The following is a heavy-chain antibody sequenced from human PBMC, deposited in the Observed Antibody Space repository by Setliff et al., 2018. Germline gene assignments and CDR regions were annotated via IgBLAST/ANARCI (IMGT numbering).Heavy chain of an antibody. D-gene: IGHD6-19*01. V-gene: IGHV4-4*07. Sequence: PSETLSLTCTVSGGSISNYYWSWIRQPAGKGLEWIGRIYTSGSTNYNPSLKSRVTMSVDTSKNQFSLKLSSVTAADTAVYYCAREQWLDPPGYYYMDVWAKGPRSPSP. J-gene: IGHJ6*03. CDR1: GGSISNYY. CDR2: IYTSGST. CDR3: AREQWLDPPGYYYMDV.